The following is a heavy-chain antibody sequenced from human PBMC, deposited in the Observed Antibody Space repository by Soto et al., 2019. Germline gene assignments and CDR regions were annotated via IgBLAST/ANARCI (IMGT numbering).Heavy chain of an antibody. V-gene: IGHV3-53*05. CDR1: GFTVSSND. J-gene: IGHJ4*02. CDR2: IYSGGST. CDR3: ARDPYTLYYFDY. D-gene: IGHD2-2*02. Sequence: PGGSLRLCCAASGFTVSSNDMSGVRQAPGKGLEWVSVIYSGGSTYYADSVKGRFTISRDNSKNTLYLQLNSLRAEDTAVYYCARDPYTLYYFDYWGQGTLVTVSS.